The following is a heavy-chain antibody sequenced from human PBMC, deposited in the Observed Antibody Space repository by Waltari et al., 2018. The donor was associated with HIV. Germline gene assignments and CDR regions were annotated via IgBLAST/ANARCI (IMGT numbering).Heavy chain of an antibody. V-gene: IGHV1-2*02. Sequence: QVQLVQSGAEVKKPGASVKVSCKASGYTFTGYYMPWVRQAPGQGLEWMRWINPNSGGTNDAQKFQCRVTMTMDTSISTAYMELSRLRSDDTAVYYCARSWEMATIGHFFGYWGQGTLVTVSS. CDR2: INPNSGGT. J-gene: IGHJ4*02. CDR1: GYTFTGYY. CDR3: ARSWEMATIGHFFGY. D-gene: IGHD5-12*01.